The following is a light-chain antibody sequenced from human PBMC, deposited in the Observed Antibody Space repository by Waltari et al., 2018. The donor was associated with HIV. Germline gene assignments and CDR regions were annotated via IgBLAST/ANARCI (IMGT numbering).Light chain of an antibody. CDR1: QNINFY. CDR3: QQSHSPPWT. J-gene: IGKJ1*01. CDR2: TAS. V-gene: IGKV1-39*01. Sequence: DIQMTQSPSSLSASVGDRVTITCRSSQNINFYLSWYQQKPGRDPNLLIHTASSLQTGVPSRFSGSGSGTDFTLTISSLQLEDYATYYCQQSHSPPWTFGQGTKVDIK.